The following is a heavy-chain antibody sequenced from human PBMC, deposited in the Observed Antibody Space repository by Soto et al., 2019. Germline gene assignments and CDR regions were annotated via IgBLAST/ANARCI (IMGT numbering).Heavy chain of an antibody. CDR3: VKDPYVDY. J-gene: IGHJ4*02. Sequence: GWSLRLSCSVFGFTFSSYAMHWVRHAPGRGLQYVSSISSNGGSTYYADSVKGRFTISRDNSKNTLYLQMSSLRVEDTAVYYCVKDPYVDYWVQGPLLTVSS. CDR1: GFTFSSYA. V-gene: IGHV3-64D*06. CDR2: ISSNGGST.